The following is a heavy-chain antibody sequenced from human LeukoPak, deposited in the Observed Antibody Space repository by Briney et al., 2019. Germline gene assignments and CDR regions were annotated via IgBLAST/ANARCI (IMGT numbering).Heavy chain of an antibody. D-gene: IGHD3-10*01. Sequence: SVKVSCKASGGTFISFPISWVRQAPGQGLEWLGRIIPFLDTTNYAHKFQGRVKITADKSTSTAYLELRSLRSEDTAIYYCARASELGEWFGDLLYIWGQGTTVTVSS. CDR2: IIPFLDTT. CDR3: ARASELGEWFGDLLYI. J-gene: IGHJ6*02. CDR1: GGTFISFP. V-gene: IGHV1-69*08.